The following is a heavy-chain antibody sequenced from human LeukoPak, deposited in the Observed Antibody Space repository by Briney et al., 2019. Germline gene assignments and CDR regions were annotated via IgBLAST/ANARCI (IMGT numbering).Heavy chain of an antibody. CDR1: GGSISSYY. J-gene: IGHJ4*02. CDR2: IYYSGST. CDR3: ARDRGTTAY. V-gene: IGHV4-59*01. Sequence: SETLSLTCTVSGGSISSYYWSWIRQPPGKGLEWIGYIYYSGSTNYNPSLKSRVTISVDTSKNQFSLKLSSVTAADTAVYYCARDRGTTAYWGQGTLVTVSS. D-gene: IGHD1-7*01.